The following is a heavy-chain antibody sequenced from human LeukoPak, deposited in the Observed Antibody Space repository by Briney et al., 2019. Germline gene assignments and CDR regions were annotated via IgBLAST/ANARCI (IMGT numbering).Heavy chain of an antibody. CDR1: GFTFTTYW. J-gene: IGHJ4*02. D-gene: IGHD3-22*01. V-gene: IGHV3-74*01. CDR2: INPDGSST. CDR3: ARGRYYYDPLDY. Sequence: PGGSLSLSCAASGFTFTTYWMHWVRQAPGKGLVWVSRINPDGSSTTYADSVKGRFTISRDNAKNTLFLQMNSLRAEDTAVYYCARGRYYYDPLDYWGQGTLVTVSS.